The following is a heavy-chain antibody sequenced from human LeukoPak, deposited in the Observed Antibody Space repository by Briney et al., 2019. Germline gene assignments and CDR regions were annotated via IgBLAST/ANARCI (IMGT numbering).Heavy chain of an antibody. CDR1: GFTFTSYS. D-gene: IGHD1-26*01. Sequence: GGSLRLSCAASGFTFTSYSMNWVRQAPGKGLEWVSTISGGGGSTYYADSVKGRFTISRDNSKNTLYLQVNSLRAEDTAVYYCAKGGKWDVSPFDYWGQGTLVTVSS. J-gene: IGHJ4*02. CDR3: AKGGKWDVSPFDY. CDR2: ISGGGGST. V-gene: IGHV3-23*01.